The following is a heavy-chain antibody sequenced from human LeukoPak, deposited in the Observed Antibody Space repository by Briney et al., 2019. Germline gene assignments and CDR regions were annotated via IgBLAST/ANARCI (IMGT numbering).Heavy chain of an antibody. J-gene: IGHJ6*03. CDR2: IYYSGST. Sequence: SETLSLTCTVSGGSISSYYWSWIRQPPGKGLEWIGYIYYSGSTNYNPSLKSRVTISVYTSNNQFSLKLSSVPAADTAVYYCATNKRPNYSYYMDVWGKGTTVTISS. CDR3: ATNKRPNYSYYMDV. CDR1: GGSISSYY. V-gene: IGHV4-59*01. D-gene: IGHD2-8*01.